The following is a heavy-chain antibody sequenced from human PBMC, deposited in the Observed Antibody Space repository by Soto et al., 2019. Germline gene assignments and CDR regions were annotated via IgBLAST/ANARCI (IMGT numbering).Heavy chain of an antibody. V-gene: IGHV3-74*01. Sequence: GSLRLSCTASGFTFSMYWMHWVRQVPGKGPEWVSRISDDGSRADYADSVKGRFTISRDNAKNTLYLEMHVLRADDTAVYYCTRGPRPSSVGTGAFWGQGTPVTVSS. D-gene: IGHD3-10*01. CDR2: ISDDGSRA. J-gene: IGHJ4*02. CDR3: TRGPRPSSVGTGAF. CDR1: GFTFSMYW.